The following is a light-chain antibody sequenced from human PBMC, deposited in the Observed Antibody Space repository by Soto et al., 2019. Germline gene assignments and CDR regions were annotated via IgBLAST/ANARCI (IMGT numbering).Light chain of an antibody. V-gene: IGKV3-20*01. CDR3: QQYGSSPPVT. J-gene: IGKJ1*01. CDR2: DAS. CDR1: QSVSSY. Sequence: IVLTQSPATLSFSPGQRATLSSRSSQSVSSYLAWYQQKPGQAPRLLIYDASNRATGIPARFSGSGSGTDFTLTISRLEPEDFAVYYCQQYGSSPPVTFGQGTKVDI.